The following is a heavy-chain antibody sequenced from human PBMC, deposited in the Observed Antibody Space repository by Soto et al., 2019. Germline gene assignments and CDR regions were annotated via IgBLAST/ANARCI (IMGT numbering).Heavy chain of an antibody. Sequence: RNSCADSKSIFSNARMNWEHQAPGKGLEWVGRIKSKTDGGTTDYAAPVKGRFTISRDDSKNTLYLQMNSLKTEDTAVYYCTTGDLTGYYWGHGTLVTVSS. CDR3: TTGDLTGYY. CDR2: IKSKTDGGTT. J-gene: IGHJ4*01. D-gene: IGHD1-20*01. V-gene: IGHV3-15*07. CDR1: KSIFSNAR.